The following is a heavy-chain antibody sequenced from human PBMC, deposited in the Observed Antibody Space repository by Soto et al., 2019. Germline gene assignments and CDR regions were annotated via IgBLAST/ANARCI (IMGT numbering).Heavy chain of an antibody. CDR1: GFTFSSYG. J-gene: IGHJ4*02. D-gene: IGHD2-21*02. V-gene: IGHV3-30*18. CDR3: AKDKVPVVVTAPFDY. Sequence: QVQLVESGGGVVQPGRSLRLSCAASGFTFSSYGMHWVRQAPGKGLEWVAVISYDGSNKYDAYSVKGRFTISRDNSKNTLYLQMNSLRAEDTAVYYCAKDKVPVVVTAPFDYWGQGTLVTVSS. CDR2: ISYDGSNK.